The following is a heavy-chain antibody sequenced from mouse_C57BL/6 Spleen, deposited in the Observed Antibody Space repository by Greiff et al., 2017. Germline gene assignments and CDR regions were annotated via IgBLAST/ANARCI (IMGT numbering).Heavy chain of an antibody. CDR2: IYPGSGST. CDR1: GYTFTSYW. V-gene: IGHV1-55*01. Sequence: QVQLQQPGAELVKPGASVKMSCKASGYTFTSYWITWVKQRPGQGLEWIGDIYPGSGSTNYNEKFKSKATLTVDTSSSTAYMQLSSLTSEDSAVYYCAREAHDYGLWFAYWGQGTLVTVSA. CDR3: AREAHDYGLWFAY. J-gene: IGHJ3*01. D-gene: IGHD2-4*01.